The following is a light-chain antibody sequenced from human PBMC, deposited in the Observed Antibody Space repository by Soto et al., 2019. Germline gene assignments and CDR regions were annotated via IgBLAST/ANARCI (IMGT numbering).Light chain of an antibody. Sequence: QSVLTQPASVSGSPGQSITISCTGTSSDVGGYNYVSWYQQHPGKAPKLMIYDVSNRPSGVSNRFSGSKSGNTASLTISGLQDEAEADYYCSSYTSSSTLDVVFGGGTKLTVL. CDR2: DVS. V-gene: IGLV2-14*01. CDR1: SSDVGGYNY. CDR3: SSYTSSSTLDVV. J-gene: IGLJ2*01.